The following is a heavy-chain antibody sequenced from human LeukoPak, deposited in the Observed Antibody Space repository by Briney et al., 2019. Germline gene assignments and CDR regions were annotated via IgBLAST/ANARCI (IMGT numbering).Heavy chain of an antibody. CDR3: ARDRSRFYAFDI. V-gene: IGHV3-33*01. Sequence: GGTLRLSCAASGFTFSSYGMHWVREAPGTGVEAVAVIWYDVSNKYYADSVKGRFTLSRDNSKNTLYLQMNSLRAEDTAMYYCARDRSRFYAFDIWGQGTMVTVSS. CDR1: GFTFSSYG. J-gene: IGHJ3*02. D-gene: IGHD3-10*01. CDR2: IWYDVSNK.